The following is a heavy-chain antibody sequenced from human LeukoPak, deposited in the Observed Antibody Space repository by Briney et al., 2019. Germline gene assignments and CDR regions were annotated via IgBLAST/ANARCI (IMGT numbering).Heavy chain of an antibody. CDR1: GGSISSSSYY. D-gene: IGHD6-19*01. J-gene: IGHJ5*02. V-gene: IGHV4-39*07. Sequence: SETLSLTCTVSGGSISSSSYYWGWIRQPPGKGLEWIGGIYYSGSTYYNPSLKSRVTISVDTSKNQFSLKLSSVTAADTAVYYCARVVLLRQWLVPAWAWFDPWGQGTLVTVSS. CDR2: IYYSGST. CDR3: ARVVLLRQWLVPAWAWFDP.